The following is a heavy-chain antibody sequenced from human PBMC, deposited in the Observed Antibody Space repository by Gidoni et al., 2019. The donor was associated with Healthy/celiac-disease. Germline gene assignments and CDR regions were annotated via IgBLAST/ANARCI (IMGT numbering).Heavy chain of an antibody. Sequence: QVQLQESGPGLVTPSGTLSLTCAVSGGSISSSNWWSWVRQPPGKGLEWIGEIYHSGSTNYNPSLKSRVTISVDKSKNQFSLKLSSVTAADTAVYYCARDAWYSSSSDYYYYMDVWGKGTTVTVSS. CDR2: IYHSGST. J-gene: IGHJ6*03. D-gene: IGHD6-6*01. V-gene: IGHV4-4*02. CDR3: ARDAWYSSSSDYYYYMDV. CDR1: GGSISSSNW.